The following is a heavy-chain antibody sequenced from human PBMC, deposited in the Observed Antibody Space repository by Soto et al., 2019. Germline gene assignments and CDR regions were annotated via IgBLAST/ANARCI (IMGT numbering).Heavy chain of an antibody. CDR2: INAGNGNT. CDR3: ARDPSVWFGELFVDY. CDR1: GYTFTSYA. J-gene: IGHJ4*02. V-gene: IGHV1-3*01. D-gene: IGHD3-10*01. Sequence: QVQLVQSGAEVKKPGASVKVSCKASGYTFTSYAMHWVRQAPGQRLEWMGWINAGNGNTKYSQKFQGRVTITRDTSASTAYMELSSVRSEDTAVYYCARDPSVWFGELFVDYWGQGTLVTVSS.